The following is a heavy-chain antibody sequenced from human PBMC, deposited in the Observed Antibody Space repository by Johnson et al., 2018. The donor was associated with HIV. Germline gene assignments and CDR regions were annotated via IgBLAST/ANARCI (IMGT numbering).Heavy chain of an antibody. CDR3: ARAPNYYYDSSGYGGAFDI. J-gene: IGHJ3*02. V-gene: IGHV3-33*01. Sequence: QVQLVESGGGVVQPGRSLRLSCAASGFTFSSYAMHWVRQAPGKGLEWVAVIWYDGSNKDYADSVKGRFTISRDNSKNTLYLQMNSLRAEDTAVYYCARAPNYYYDSSGYGGAFDIWGQGTMVTVSS. CDR1: GFTFSSYA. D-gene: IGHD3-22*01. CDR2: IWYDGSNK.